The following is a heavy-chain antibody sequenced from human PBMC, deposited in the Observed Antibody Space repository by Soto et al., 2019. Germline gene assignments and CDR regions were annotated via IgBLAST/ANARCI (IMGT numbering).Heavy chain of an antibody. CDR1: GYTFTSYD. Sequence: ASVKVSCKASGYTFTSYDMNWVRQATGQGLEWMGWMNPNSGNTGYAQKFQGRVIITRDTSASTAYMDLSSLRSEDTAVHYCARGIATGQLDPWGQGTLVTVSS. D-gene: IGHD2-15*01. CDR3: ARGIATGQLDP. V-gene: IGHV1-8*01. CDR2: MNPNSGNT. J-gene: IGHJ5*02.